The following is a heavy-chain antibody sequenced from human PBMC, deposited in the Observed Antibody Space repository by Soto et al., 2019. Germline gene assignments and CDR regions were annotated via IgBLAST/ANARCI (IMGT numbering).Heavy chain of an antibody. V-gene: IGHV3-48*01. D-gene: IGHD5-12*01. J-gene: IGHJ4*02. CDR1: GFTFSSYS. CDR3: SRIVLRGGYRSGYLLDF. Sequence: EVQLVESGGGLVQPGGSLRLSCAASGFTFSSYSMNWVRQAPGKGLAWVSYISSSIGTIYYADSVKGRFTISRDNAKNSLYLQMNSLRAEDTAVYYCSRIVLRGGYRSGYLLDFWGQGTLVTLSS. CDR2: ISSSIGTI.